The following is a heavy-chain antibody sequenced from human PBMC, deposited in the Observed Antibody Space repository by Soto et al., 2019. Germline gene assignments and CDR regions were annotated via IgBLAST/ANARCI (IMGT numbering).Heavy chain of an antibody. J-gene: IGHJ4*02. V-gene: IGHV1-18*04. CDR3: ARVRYYYDSSGYYEVMNGPPDY. D-gene: IGHD3-22*01. CDR2: ISAYNGNT. Sequence: SVKVACKASGYTFPSYGISWVRQAPGQGLAWMGWISAYNGNTNYAQKLQGRVTMTTDTSTSTAYMELRSLRSDDTAVYYCARVRYYYDSSGYYEVMNGPPDYWGQGTLVSVS. CDR1: GYTFPSYG.